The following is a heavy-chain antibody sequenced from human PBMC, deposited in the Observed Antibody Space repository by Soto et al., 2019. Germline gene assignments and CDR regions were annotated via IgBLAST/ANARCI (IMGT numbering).Heavy chain of an antibody. V-gene: IGHV3-74*01. J-gene: IGHJ4*02. CDR2: INNDGSRT. D-gene: IGHD1-26*01. Sequence: PGCSLTLSCAASGFTFSNYWIHWVRQVPGEGLVWVSSINNDGSRTWYADSVRGRIAMSRDNARNLVSLQMNSLRAEDTAVYYCGTTFEYWGQGALVTVSS. CDR1: GFTFSNYW. CDR3: GTTFEY.